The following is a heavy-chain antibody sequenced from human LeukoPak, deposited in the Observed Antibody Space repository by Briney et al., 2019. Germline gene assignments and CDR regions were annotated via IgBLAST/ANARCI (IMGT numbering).Heavy chain of an antibody. J-gene: IGHJ4*02. CDR2: IYYSGST. D-gene: IGHD1-26*01. CDR1: GGSISSSSYY. Sequence: NPSETLSLTCTVSGGSISSSSYYWGWIRQPPGKGLEWIGSIYYSGSTYYNPSLKSRVTISVNTSKNQFSLKLSSVTAADTAVYYCASIVEVGATYHFDYWGQGTLVTVSS. CDR3: ASIVEVGATYHFDY. V-gene: IGHV4-39*07.